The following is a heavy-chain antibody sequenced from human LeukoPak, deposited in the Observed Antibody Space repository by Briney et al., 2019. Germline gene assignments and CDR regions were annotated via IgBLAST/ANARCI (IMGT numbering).Heavy chain of an antibody. V-gene: IGHV4-34*01. CDR3: AKRCSGYYLSPVCY. D-gene: IGHD3-22*01. CDR2: INHSGST. J-gene: IGHJ4*02. Sequence: PSETLSLTCAVYGGSFSGYYWSWIRQPPGKGLGWIGEINHSGSTNYNPSLKSRVTISVDTSKNQFSLKLSSVTAADTAVYYCAKRCSGYYLSPVCYWGQGTLVTVSS. CDR1: GGSFSGYY.